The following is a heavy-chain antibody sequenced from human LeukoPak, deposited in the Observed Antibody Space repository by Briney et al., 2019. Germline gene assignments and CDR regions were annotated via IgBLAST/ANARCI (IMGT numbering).Heavy chain of an antibody. CDR3: ARVKEAAAFDY. CDR1: GFTFSSYS. Sequence: PGGSLRLSCAASGFTFSSYSMNWVRQAPGKGLEWVSSISSDSSHMYYADSVKGRFTISRDNAKNSLYLQMNGLRAEETAVYYCARVKEAAAFDYWGQGALVTVSS. D-gene: IGHD6-25*01. V-gene: IGHV3-21*01. CDR2: ISSDSSHM. J-gene: IGHJ4*02.